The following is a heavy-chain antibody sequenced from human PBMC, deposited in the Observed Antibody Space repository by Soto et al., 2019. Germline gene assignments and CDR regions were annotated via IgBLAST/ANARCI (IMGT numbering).Heavy chain of an antibody. Sequence: QVQLQESGPGLVKPSQTLSLTCSVSGGSISSGGYYWSWIRQHPGKGLEWIGYIYYSGSTYYNPSLKSRVTISVDTSKNQFSLKLSSVTAADTAVYYCARTEEVWLGEENNWFDPWGQGTLVTVSS. CDR1: GGSISSGGYY. CDR3: ARTEEVWLGEENNWFDP. CDR2: IYYSGST. V-gene: IGHV4-31*03. D-gene: IGHD3-10*01. J-gene: IGHJ5*02.